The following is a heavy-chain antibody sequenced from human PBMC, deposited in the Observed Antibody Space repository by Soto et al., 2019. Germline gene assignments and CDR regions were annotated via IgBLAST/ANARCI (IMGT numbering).Heavy chain of an antibody. V-gene: IGHV1-24*01. CDR2: FDPEDREP. CDR1: GYTLTELS. CDR3: ATNGAYGCNSGEERTFDY. Sequence: SLKVSCQVSGYTLTELSMHWVGKAPGKGREWVGGFDPEDREPIYAQKFQCRVTMSEDTSTDTAYMELSSLRSEDTAVYYCATNGAYGCNSGEERTFDYWG. D-gene: IGHD1-1*01. J-gene: IGHJ4*01.